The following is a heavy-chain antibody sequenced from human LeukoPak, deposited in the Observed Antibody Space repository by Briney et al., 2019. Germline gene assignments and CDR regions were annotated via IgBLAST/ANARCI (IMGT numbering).Heavy chain of an antibody. Sequence: GGSLRLSCAASGFTFSSYWMSWVRQAPGKGLEWVANIKQDGSEKYYVDSVKGRFTISRDNAKNSLYLQMNSLRAEDTAVYYCARAGVRLDYYYMDVWGKGATVTISS. CDR2: IKQDGSEK. D-gene: IGHD2-8*01. CDR3: ARAGVRLDYYYMDV. J-gene: IGHJ6*03. CDR1: GFTFSSYW. V-gene: IGHV3-7*01.